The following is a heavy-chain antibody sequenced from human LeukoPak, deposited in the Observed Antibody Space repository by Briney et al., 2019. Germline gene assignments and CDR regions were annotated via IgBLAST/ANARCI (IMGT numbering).Heavy chain of an antibody. D-gene: IGHD2/OR15-2a*01. CDR1: GYTFTGYY. J-gene: IGHJ3*02. CDR2: INPNSGGT. Sequence: GASVKVSCKASGYTFTGYYMHWVRQAPGQGLEWMGWINPNSGGTNYAQKFQGRVTMTRDTSISTAYMELSSLKASDTAMYYCARPLSDSKDAFDIWGQGTMVTVSS. V-gene: IGHV1-2*02. CDR3: ARPLSDSKDAFDI.